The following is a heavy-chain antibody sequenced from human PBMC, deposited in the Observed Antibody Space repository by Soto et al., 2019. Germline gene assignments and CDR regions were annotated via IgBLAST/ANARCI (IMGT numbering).Heavy chain of an antibody. CDR1: GVTVRVNY. J-gene: IGHJ4*02. CDR2: IYNGGGT. CDR3: ASKRGSSYEY. V-gene: IGHV3-53*02. D-gene: IGHD6-6*01. Sequence: EVQLVETGGGLIQPWWSLRLSCAASGVTVRVNYMSWVRQAPGKGLEWVSVIYNGGGTYYADSVKGRFTISRDNSKNTLYLQMNSLRAEDTAVDYCASKRGSSYEYWGQGTLVTVSS.